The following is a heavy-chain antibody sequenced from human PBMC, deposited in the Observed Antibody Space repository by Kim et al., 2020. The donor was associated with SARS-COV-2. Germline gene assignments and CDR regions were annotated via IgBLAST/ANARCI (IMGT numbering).Heavy chain of an antibody. D-gene: IGHD6-19*01. CDR3: ARLSGRSSGWQHNWFDP. V-gene: IGHV1-2*06. CDR2: INPNSGGT. Sequence: ASVKVSCKASGYTFTGYYMHWVRQAPGQGLEWMGRINPNSGGTNYAQKFQGRVTMTRDTSISTAYMELSRLRSDDTAVYYCARLSGRSSGWQHNWFDPWGQGTLVTVSS. CDR1: GYTFTGYY. J-gene: IGHJ5*02.